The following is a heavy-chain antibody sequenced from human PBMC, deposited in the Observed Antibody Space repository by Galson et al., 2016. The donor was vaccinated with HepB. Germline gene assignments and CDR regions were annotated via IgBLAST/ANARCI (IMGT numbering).Heavy chain of an antibody. CDR2: INRSGST. V-gene: IGHV4-34*01. D-gene: IGHD3-22*01. Sequence: SETLSLTCAVYGGSFSGYYWTWIRQPPGKGLEWIADINRSGSTNYNSSLKSRVTISLDTSKNQFSLKLSSVTAADTAVYYCALSYFDSRGYYHDGYWGQGTLVTVSS. J-gene: IGHJ4*02. CDR1: GGSFSGYY. CDR3: ALSYFDSRGYYHDGY.